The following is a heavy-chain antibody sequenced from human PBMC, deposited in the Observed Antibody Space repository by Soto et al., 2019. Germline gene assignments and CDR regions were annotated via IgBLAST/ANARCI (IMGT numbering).Heavy chain of an antibody. J-gene: IGHJ4*02. CDR2: IIPIFGTA. Sequence: SVNVSRKASVGTFSSYAISWLRQAPGQGLEWRGGIIPIFGTANYAQKFQGRVTITADDSTSTAYMKLSSLRSEDTAVYYCARGVVVVPAASPNFDYWGQGTLVTVSS. D-gene: IGHD2-2*01. V-gene: IGHV1-69*13. CDR3: ARGVVVVPAASPNFDY. CDR1: VGTFSSYA.